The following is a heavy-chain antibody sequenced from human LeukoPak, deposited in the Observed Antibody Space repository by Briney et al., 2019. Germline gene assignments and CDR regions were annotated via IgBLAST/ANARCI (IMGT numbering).Heavy chain of an antibody. CDR2: INPNRGGR. V-gene: IGHV1-2*02. Sequence: ASVKVSCKASGYPFTDYYMHWVRPAPGQGLEWMGWINPNRGGRDYAQKFQDRVTMTRDTSISTAYMELSRLRSDDTAVYYCARDGDIVVVPAAMGGYNWFDPWGQGTLVTVSS. CDR3: ARDGDIVVVPAAMGGYNWFDP. D-gene: IGHD2-2*01. CDR1: GYPFTDYY. J-gene: IGHJ5*02.